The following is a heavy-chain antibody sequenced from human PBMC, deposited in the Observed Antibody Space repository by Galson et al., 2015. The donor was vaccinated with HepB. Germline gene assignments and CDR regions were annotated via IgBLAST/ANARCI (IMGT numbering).Heavy chain of an antibody. Sequence: SLRLSCAASGFTFSSSAMSWVRQAPGEGLVWVSLISSDGSSTKYADSVKGRFTISRDNAKNTLYLQMNSLRAEDTAVYYCARAVAAVTGFEPWGQGALVTV. J-gene: IGHJ5*02. D-gene: IGHD4-17*01. CDR3: ARAVAAVTGFEP. CDR1: GFTFSSSA. V-gene: IGHV3-74*03. CDR2: ISSDGSST.